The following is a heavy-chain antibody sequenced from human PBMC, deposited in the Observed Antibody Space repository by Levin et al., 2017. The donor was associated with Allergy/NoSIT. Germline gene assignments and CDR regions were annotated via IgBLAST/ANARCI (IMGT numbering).Heavy chain of an antibody. CDR1: GFTFDDYG. Sequence: GESLKISCAASGFTFDDYGMSWVRQAPGKGLEWVSGINWNGGSTGYADSVKGRFTISRDNAKNSLYLQMNSLRAEDTALYYCARGPREVLLWFGELSSVAYWFDPWGQGTLVTVSS. V-gene: IGHV3-20*04. CDR2: INWNGGST. D-gene: IGHD3-10*01. J-gene: IGHJ5*02. CDR3: ARGPREVLLWFGELSSVAYWFDP.